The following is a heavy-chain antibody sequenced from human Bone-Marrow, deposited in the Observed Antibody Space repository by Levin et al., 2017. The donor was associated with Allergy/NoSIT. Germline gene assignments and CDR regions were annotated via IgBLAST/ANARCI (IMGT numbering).Heavy chain of an antibody. J-gene: IGHJ4*02. CDR3: VRGKYLSAFDS. Sequence: LSLTCAASGFTFRMSGMHWVRQAPGKGLEWVTYIWYDGTNKYYADSVSGRFTVSRDNSKNTLYLEMSSLRVDDTAVYYCVRGKYLSAFDSWGQGTLVTVSS. D-gene: IGHD3-10*01. CDR2: IWYDGTNK. V-gene: IGHV3-33*01. CDR1: GFTFRMSG.